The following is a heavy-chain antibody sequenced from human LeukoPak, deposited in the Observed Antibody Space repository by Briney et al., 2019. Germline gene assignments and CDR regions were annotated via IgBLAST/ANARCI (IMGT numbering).Heavy chain of an antibody. V-gene: IGHV4-30-2*01. D-gene: IGHD3-10*01. CDR3: ARGLDYYGSGSYLNNWFDP. CDR1: GGSISSGVYS. Sequence: SETLSLTCAVSGGSISSGVYSWSWIRQPPGTGLEWIGSIYHSGGTYYNPSLRSRVTSSLDRSNNQFSLTLNSVTAADTAVYYCARGLDYYGSGSYLNNWFDPWGQGTLVTVSS. J-gene: IGHJ5*02. CDR2: IYHSGGT.